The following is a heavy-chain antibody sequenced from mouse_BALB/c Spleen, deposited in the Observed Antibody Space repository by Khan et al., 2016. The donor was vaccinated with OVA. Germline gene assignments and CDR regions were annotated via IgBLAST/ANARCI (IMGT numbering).Heavy chain of an antibody. D-gene: IGHD3-1*01. Sequence: QVQLQQPGAELVKPGASVELSCKASGYTFTSYYLYWMKQRPGQGLEWIGGINPNNGDTNFSEKFKSKATLTVDKSSSTAYMQLSSLTSEDAAVSYCTRSGYGGFAYWGQGTLVTVSA. J-gene: IGHJ3*01. CDR1: GYTFTSYY. V-gene: IGHV1S81*02. CDR2: INPNNGDT. CDR3: TRSGYGGFAY.